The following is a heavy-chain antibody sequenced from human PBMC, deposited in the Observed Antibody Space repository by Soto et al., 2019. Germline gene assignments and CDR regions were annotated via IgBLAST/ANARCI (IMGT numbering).Heavy chain of an antibody. J-gene: IGHJ3*02. CDR2: IYYSGST. Sequence: QVQLQESGPGLVKPSETLSLTCTVPGGSISSYYWSWIRQPPGKGLEWIWYIYYSGSTNYHPSLKRRVTIPVDTSKNQCSLKLSSVTAADTAVYYCAREGALEPDAFDIWGKGTMVTVSS. D-gene: IGHD3-16*01. V-gene: IGHV4-59*01. CDR1: GGSISSYY. CDR3: AREGALEPDAFDI.